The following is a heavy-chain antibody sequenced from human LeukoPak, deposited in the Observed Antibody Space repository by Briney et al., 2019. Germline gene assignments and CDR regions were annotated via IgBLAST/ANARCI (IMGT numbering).Heavy chain of an antibody. Sequence: GASVKVSCKASGYTFTGYYMHWVRQPPGQGLEWMGWINPNSGGTNYAQKFQGRVTMTRDTSISTAYMELSRLRSDDTAVYYCARDLSSPHDAFDIWGQGTMVTVSS. CDR2: INPNSGGT. CDR3: ARDLSSPHDAFDI. D-gene: IGHD6-6*01. J-gene: IGHJ3*02. CDR1: GYTFTGYY. V-gene: IGHV1-2*02.